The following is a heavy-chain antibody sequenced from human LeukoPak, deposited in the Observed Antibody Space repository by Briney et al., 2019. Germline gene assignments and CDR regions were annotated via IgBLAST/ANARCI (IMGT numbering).Heavy chain of an antibody. CDR1: GDSISTYY. D-gene: IGHD3-10*01. V-gene: IGHV4-59*01. CDR3: ARDGYGGVDY. J-gene: IGHJ4*02. CDR2: IYHSGST. Sequence: PSETLSLTCTVSGDSISTYYWSWIRQPPGKGLEWIGYIYHSGSTKYNPSLKSRVTISVDMSKKQFSLKLSSVTAADTAVYYCARDGYGGVDYWGQGTLVTVSS.